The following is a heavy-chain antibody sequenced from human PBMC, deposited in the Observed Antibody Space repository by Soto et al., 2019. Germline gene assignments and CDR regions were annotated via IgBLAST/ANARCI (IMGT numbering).Heavy chain of an antibody. J-gene: IGHJ4*02. D-gene: IGHD1-26*01. CDR3: ARVEERGAAPLDY. CDR2: INHSGST. Sequence: QVRLQQWGAGLLKPSETLSLTCAVYGGSFSGYYWSWIRQPPGKGLEWIGEINHSGSTNYNPSLKSRVTISVDTSKNQFSLKLSSVTAADTAVYYCARVEERGAAPLDYWGQGTLVTVSS. V-gene: IGHV4-34*01. CDR1: GGSFSGYY.